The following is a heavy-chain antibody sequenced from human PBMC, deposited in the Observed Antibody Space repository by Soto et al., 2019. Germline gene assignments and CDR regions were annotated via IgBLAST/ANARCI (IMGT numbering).Heavy chain of an antibody. CDR3: ASGRDAGGYSGSYYYWFDP. D-gene: IGHD1-26*01. J-gene: IGHJ5*02. Sequence: SETLSLTCTVSGGSISTSYWSWIRQPPGKGLEWIAYIYDSGSTNYNPSLKSRVTISVDTSKNQFSLKLSSVTAADTAVYYCASGRDAGGYSGSYYYWFDPWGQGTLVTVSS. V-gene: IGHV4-4*08. CDR1: GGSISTSY. CDR2: IYDSGST.